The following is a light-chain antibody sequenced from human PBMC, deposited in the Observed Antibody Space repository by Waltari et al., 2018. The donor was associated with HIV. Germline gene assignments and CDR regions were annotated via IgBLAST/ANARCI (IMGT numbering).Light chain of an antibody. CDR1: VLPKQY. Sequence: SYELTQPPSVSVSPGQTARITCSGDVLPKQYAYWYQQKPGQAPVVVISKDSERPSGIPYRFSGSSSGTTVTLTISGVQAEDEADYYCQSADSSGTYAVFGGGTQLTVL. CDR3: QSADSSGTYAV. J-gene: IGLJ7*01. CDR2: KDS. V-gene: IGLV3-25*03.